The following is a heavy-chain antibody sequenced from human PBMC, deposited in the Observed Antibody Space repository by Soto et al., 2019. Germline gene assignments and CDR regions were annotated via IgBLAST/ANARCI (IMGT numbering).Heavy chain of an antibody. Sequence: QVQLVQSGAEVKKPGSSVKVSCKASGGTFSSYAISWVRQAPGQGLEWMGGIIPIFGTANYAQKFQGRVTVTADESTSAAYMELGSLRYEDTAVYYCATSTRGRGYYYGLDVWGQGTTVTVSS. CDR3: ATSTRGRGYYYGLDV. J-gene: IGHJ6*02. CDR1: GGTFSSYA. D-gene: IGHD1-26*01. V-gene: IGHV1-69*12. CDR2: IIPIFGTA.